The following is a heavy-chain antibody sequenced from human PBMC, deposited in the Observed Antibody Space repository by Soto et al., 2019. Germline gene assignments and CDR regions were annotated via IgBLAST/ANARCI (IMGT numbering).Heavy chain of an antibody. V-gene: IGHV3-30*18. CDR1: GFTFSSYG. CDR3: ANSHAPGWRCSDY. J-gene: IGHJ4*02. CDR2: ISYDGSNK. D-gene: IGHD2-21*01. Sequence: QVQLVESGGGVVQPGRSLRLSCAASGFTFSSYGMHWVRQAPGKGLEWVAVISYDGSNKYYADSVKGRFTISRDNSKNTLYMQMNRLRAEDTAVYYCANSHAPGWRCSDYWGQGTLVTVSS.